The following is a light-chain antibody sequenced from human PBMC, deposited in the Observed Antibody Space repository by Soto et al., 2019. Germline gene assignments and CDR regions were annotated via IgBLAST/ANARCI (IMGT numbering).Light chain of an antibody. CDR3: QQRSNWPLT. V-gene: IGKV3D-20*02. Sequence: EIVLTQSPGTLSLSPGERATLSCRASQSVSSSYLAWYQQKPGQAPRLLIYDESNRATGVPARFSGSGSGTDFTLTISRLEPEDFAVYYCQQRSNWPLTFGGGTKVDIK. CDR1: QSVSSSY. J-gene: IGKJ4*01. CDR2: DES.